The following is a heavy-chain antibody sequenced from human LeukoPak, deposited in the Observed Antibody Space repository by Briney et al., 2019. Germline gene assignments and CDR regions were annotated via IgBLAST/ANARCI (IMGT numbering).Heavy chain of an antibody. CDR3: ATAMGSSASTAYFAY. J-gene: IGHJ4*02. CDR2: ISNDGSYI. Sequence: NPGGSLRLSCGGPGYSFSSYAINWVRQTPGKGLEWLSAISNDGSYIFYTDSVKGRFTTSRDNSRNTVYLQMNGLRVEDTAVYYCATAMGSSASTAYFAYWGQGTLVTVSS. D-gene: IGHD6-6*01. V-gene: IGHV3-23*01. CDR1: GYSFSSYA.